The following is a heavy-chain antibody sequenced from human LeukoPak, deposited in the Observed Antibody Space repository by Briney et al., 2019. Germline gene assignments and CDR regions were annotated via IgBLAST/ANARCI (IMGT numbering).Heavy chain of an antibody. D-gene: IGHD5-12*01. CDR1: GGSISSHY. Sequence: SETLSLTCTVSGGSISSHYWSWIRQPPGKGLEWIGYIYYSGSTNYNPSLKSRVTISVDTSKNQFSLKLSSVTAADTAVYYCARGLRDDLFDYWGQGTLVTVSS. J-gene: IGHJ4*02. V-gene: IGHV4-59*11. CDR3: ARGLRDDLFDY. CDR2: IYYSGST.